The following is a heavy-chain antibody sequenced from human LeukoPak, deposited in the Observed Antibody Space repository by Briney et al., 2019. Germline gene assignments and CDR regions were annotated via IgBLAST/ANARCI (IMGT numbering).Heavy chain of an antibody. CDR3: AKALYSDTTMAPPDY. V-gene: IGHV3-74*01. D-gene: IGHD5-18*01. CDR2: INSDGYST. J-gene: IGHJ4*02. Sequence: GGSLRLSCAASGFTFRRYWMHWVRQAPGKGLVWVSRINSDGYSTTYADFVKGRFTISRDNSKNTLYLQMNSLRAEDTAVYYCAKALYSDTTMAPPDYWGQGTLVTVSS. CDR1: GFTFRRYW.